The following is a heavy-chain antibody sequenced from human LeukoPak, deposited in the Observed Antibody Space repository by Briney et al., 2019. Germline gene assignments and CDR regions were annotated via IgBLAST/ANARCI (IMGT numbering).Heavy chain of an antibody. CDR3: TRKENILTGYYDH. CDR1: GFTFDDYG. Sequence: GGSLRLSCVASGFTFDDYGMGWVRQAPGKGLEWVSGINWNGGSTGYAGSVRGRFTISRDNAWNSLYLQMNSLRAEDTAVYYCTRKENILTGYYDHWGQGTLVTVSS. D-gene: IGHD3-9*01. J-gene: IGHJ5*02. V-gene: IGHV3-20*04. CDR2: INWNGGST.